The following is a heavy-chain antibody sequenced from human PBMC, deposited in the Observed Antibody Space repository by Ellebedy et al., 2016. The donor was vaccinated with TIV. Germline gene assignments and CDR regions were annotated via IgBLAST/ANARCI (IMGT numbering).Heavy chain of an antibody. CDR1: GFTFSSQG. CDR3: AQGTPFDWSLDL. D-gene: IGHD3-9*01. Sequence: GESLKISXAASGFTFSSQGMHWVRQAPGKGLEWVAVVSHDEKNKYYRDSVRGRFTISRDNSKNTVFLQMNSLSAEDTAVYYCAQGTPFDWSLDLWGQGTLVTVSS. J-gene: IGHJ5*02. V-gene: IGHV3-30*18. CDR2: VSHDEKNK.